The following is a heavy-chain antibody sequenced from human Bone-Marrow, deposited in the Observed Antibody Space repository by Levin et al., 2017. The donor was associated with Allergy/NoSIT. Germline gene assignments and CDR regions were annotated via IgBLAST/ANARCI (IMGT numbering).Heavy chain of an antibody. Sequence: GGSLRLSCAASGFTFDDYAMYWVRQVPGKGLEWVSGISGNSDTKGYADSVKGRFIISRDNAKNMLFLQMSGLRAGDTAVYYCAKEMGVAEGEGDHWGQGTLVIV. CDR3: AKEMGVAEGEGDH. V-gene: IGHV3-9*01. J-gene: IGHJ4*02. D-gene: IGHD2-8*01. CDR2: ISGNSDTK. CDR1: GFTFDDYA.